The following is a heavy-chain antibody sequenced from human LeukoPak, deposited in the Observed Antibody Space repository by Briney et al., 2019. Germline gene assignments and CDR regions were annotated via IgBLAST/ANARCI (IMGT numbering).Heavy chain of an antibody. V-gene: IGHV4-38-2*01. CDR1: GYSISSGYY. J-gene: IGHJ4*02. CDR2: IYHSGNT. CDR3: ARFRPNWGLDY. Sequence: SETLSLTCAVSGYSISSGYYWGWIRQPPGTGLEWIGSIYHSGNTYYNPSLKSRVTISVDTSRNHFSLKLSSVTAADTAVYYCARFRPNWGLDYWGQGILVTVSS. D-gene: IGHD7-27*01.